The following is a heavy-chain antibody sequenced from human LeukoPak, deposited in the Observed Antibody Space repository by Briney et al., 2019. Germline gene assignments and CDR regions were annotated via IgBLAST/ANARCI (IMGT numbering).Heavy chain of an antibody. J-gene: IGHJ4*02. CDR2: ISDSGGYT. CDR1: GFTFSSYS. D-gene: IGHD4-17*01. V-gene: IGHV3-23*01. Sequence: GGSLRLSCAASGFTFSSYSMSWVRQAPGKGLEWVSVISDSGGYTYYADSVKGRFTISRDNSKNTLYLQMNSLSAEDTAVYYCARLSTVTTSFDYWGQGTLVTVSS. CDR3: ARLSTVTTSFDY.